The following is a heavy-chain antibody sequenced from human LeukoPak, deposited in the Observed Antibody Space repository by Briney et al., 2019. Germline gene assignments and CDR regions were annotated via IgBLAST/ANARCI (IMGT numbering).Heavy chain of an antibody. CDR1: GYTFTSYG. CDR3: ARDPNYDILTGYGGWYYGMDV. D-gene: IGHD3-9*01. J-gene: IGHJ6*04. Sequence: ASVKVSCKASGYTFTSYGISWVRQAPGQGLEWMGWISAYNGNTNYAQKLQGRVTMTTDTSTSTAYMELRSLRSDDTAVYYCARDPNYDILTGYGGWYYGMDVRGKGTTVTVSS. V-gene: IGHV1-18*01. CDR2: ISAYNGNT.